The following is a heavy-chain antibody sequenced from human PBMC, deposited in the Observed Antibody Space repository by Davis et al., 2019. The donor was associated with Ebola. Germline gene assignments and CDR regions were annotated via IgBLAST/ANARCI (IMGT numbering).Heavy chain of an antibody. Sequence: PGGSLRLSCAASGFTFDDYAMHWVRQAPGKGLEWVSGISWNSGSIGYADSVKGRFTISRDNAKNSLYLQMNSLRAEDTAVYYCARDWCSSTSYYYGMDVWGQGTTVTVSS. V-gene: IGHV3-9*01. CDR3: ARDWCSSTSYYYGMDV. CDR1: GFTFDDYA. J-gene: IGHJ6*02. D-gene: IGHD2-2*01. CDR2: ISWNSGSI.